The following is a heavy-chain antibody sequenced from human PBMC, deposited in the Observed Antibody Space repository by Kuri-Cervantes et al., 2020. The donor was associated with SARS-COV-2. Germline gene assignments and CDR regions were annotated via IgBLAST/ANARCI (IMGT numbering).Heavy chain of an antibody. CDR1: GITFSSSA. CDR3: TGWRLPYCGGDCYSVEAY. J-gene: IGHJ4*02. Sequence: GESLKISCAASGITFSSSAMHWVRQASGKGLEWVGRIRSKANSYATAYAASVKGRFTISRDDSKNTAYLQMNSLKTEDTAVYYCTGWRLPYCGGDCYSVEAYWGQGTLVTVSS. D-gene: IGHD2-21*01. V-gene: IGHV3-73*01. CDR2: IRSKANSYAT.